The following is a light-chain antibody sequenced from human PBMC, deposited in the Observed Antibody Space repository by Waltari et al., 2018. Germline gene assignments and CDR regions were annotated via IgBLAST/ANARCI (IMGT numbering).Light chain of an antibody. CDR1: SRDVGIYNL. Sequence: QSALTQPASVSGSPGQSTTISCTGTSRDVGIYNLVSWYQPHPGKAPKLLIYGDTARPSGVSYRFSGSRSGNTASLTISGLQAEDEADYYCCSYAGSTTFVIFGGGTKLTVL. V-gene: IGLV2-23*02. J-gene: IGLJ2*01. CDR2: GDT. CDR3: CSYAGSTTFVI.